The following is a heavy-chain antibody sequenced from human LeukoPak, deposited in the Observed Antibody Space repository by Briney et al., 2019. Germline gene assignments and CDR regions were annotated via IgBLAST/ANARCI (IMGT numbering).Heavy chain of an antibody. CDR1: VFTFRSSG. V-gene: IGHV3-33*01. D-gene: IGHD3-22*01. J-gene: IGHJ6*02. CDR3: ARDFADYYDSSDNYYYYGMDV. CDR2: IWYDGSNK. Sequence: GGSLRLSYAGSVFTFRSSGMHWVRQAPGKGLEWLAVIWYDGSNKYYADSVKGRFTISRDNSKNTLYLQMNSLRAEDTAVYYCARDFADYYDSSDNYYYYGMDVWGQGTTVTVSS.